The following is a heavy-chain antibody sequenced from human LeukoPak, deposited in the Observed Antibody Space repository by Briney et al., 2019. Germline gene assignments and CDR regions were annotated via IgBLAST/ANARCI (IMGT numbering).Heavy chain of an antibody. J-gene: IGHJ5*02. V-gene: IGHV4-4*07. CDR2: IYTSGST. CDR3: ARVGDYVWGSYPTGWFDP. D-gene: IGHD3-16*02. Sequence: SETLSLTCTVSGGSISSYYWSWIRQPAGKGLEWVGRIYTSGSTNYNPSLKSRVTMSVDTSKNQFSLKLSSVTAADTAVYYCARVGDYVWGSYPTGWFDPWGQGTLVTVSS. CDR1: GGSISSYY.